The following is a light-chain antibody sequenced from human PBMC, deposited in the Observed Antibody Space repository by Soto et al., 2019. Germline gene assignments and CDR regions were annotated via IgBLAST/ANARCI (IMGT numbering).Light chain of an antibody. CDR1: QNINSW. J-gene: IGKJ2*01. Sequence: DIQMTQSPSTLSASVGDRVTITCRASQNINSWLAWYQQKPGKAPKLLIYDASSLESGVSSRFSGSGSGTEFTLTLSSLQPDDFATYYCQQFHTYYTFGQGTKLEIK. V-gene: IGKV1-5*01. CDR3: QQFHTYYT. CDR2: DAS.